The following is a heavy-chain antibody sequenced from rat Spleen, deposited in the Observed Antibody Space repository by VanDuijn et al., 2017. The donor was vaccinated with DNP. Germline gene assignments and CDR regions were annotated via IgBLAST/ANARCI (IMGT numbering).Heavy chain of an antibody. CDR3: ATHRYYFDY. J-gene: IGHJ2*01. V-gene: IGHV5-22*01. CDR1: GFTFSNYY. D-gene: IGHD1-5*01. CDR2: ISYEGSST. Sequence: EVQLVESGGDLVQPGRSLKLSCAASGFTFSNYYMAWLRQAPRKGLEWVAYISYEGSSTYNGDSVKGRFTVSRDNAKSTLYLQMNSLRSEDTATYYCATHRYYFDYWGQGVMVTVSS.